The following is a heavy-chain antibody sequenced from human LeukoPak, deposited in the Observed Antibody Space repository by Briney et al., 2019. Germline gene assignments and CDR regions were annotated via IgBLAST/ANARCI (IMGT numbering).Heavy chain of an antibody. CDR2: ISWNSGSI. V-gene: IGHV3-9*03. Sequence: PGRSLRLSCAASGFSFDDYAMHWVRQAPGKGLEWVSGISWNSGSIGYADSVKGRFTISRDNAKNSLYLQMNSLRAEDMALYYCAKGGSYCGGDCPQGDAFDIWGQGTMVTVSS. D-gene: IGHD2-21*02. CDR1: GFSFDDYA. J-gene: IGHJ3*02. CDR3: AKGGSYCGGDCPQGDAFDI.